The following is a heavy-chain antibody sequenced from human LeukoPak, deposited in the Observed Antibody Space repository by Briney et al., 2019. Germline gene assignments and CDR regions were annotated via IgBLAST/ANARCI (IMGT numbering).Heavy chain of an antibody. Sequence: GASVKVSCKASGYTFTSYGISWVRQAPGQGLEWMGWISAYNGNTNYAQKLQGRVTMTTDTSTSTAYMELRSLRSDDTAVYYCTHCSGGSCYSSPLDYWGQGTLVTVSS. J-gene: IGHJ4*02. CDR1: GYTFTSYG. CDR3: THCSGGSCYSSPLDY. V-gene: IGHV1-18*01. CDR2: ISAYNGNT. D-gene: IGHD2-15*01.